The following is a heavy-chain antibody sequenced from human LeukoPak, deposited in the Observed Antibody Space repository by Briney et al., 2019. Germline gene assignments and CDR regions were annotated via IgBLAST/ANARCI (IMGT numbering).Heavy chain of an antibody. CDR2: IYYSGSS. Sequence: PSETLSLTCTVSGGSISSYYWSWIRQPPGKGLEWLGYIYYSGSSNYNPSLKSRVTMSADTSKNQFSLKLSSVTAADTAVYYCARVPRSYYYYYYMDVWGEGTTVTVSS. V-gene: IGHV4-59*01. J-gene: IGHJ6*03. CDR1: GGSISSYY. CDR3: ARVPRSYYYYYYMDV.